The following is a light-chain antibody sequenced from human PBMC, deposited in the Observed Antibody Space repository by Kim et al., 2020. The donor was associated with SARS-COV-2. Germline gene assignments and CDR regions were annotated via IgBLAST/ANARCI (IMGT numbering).Light chain of an antibody. CDR2: KAS. CDR1: QSISSW. Sequence: DIQMTQSPSTLSASVGDRVTITCRASQSISSWLAWYQQKPGKAPRLLIYKASSLESGVPSRFSGSGSGTEFTLTISSLQPDDFATYTSQHNNTHPGTFGQGAKMEIK. CDR3: QHNNTHPGT. J-gene: IGKJ1*01. V-gene: IGKV1-5*03.